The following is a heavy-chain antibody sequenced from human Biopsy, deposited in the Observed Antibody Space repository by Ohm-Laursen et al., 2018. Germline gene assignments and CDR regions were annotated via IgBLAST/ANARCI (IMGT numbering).Heavy chain of an antibody. CDR1: GHTLTDLS. D-gene: IGHD1-20*01. V-gene: IGHV1-24*01. CDR3: AGDINNWNVNY. CDR2: FAPENGKT. Sequence: SVKVSCKVSGHTLTDLSMHWVRQAPGKGLEWMGGFAPENGKTIYAQKFQGRVTMTEDTSTDTAYMELSNLRSEDTAVYYCAGDINNWNVNYWGQGTLVIVSS. J-gene: IGHJ4*02.